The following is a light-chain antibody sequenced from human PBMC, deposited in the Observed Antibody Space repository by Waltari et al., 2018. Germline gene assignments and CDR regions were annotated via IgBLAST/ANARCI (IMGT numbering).Light chain of an antibody. Sequence: QSVLTQPPSVSGTPGQRVTIACSGSSSNVGTNVVNWYQQLPGTAPKLLIYRNALRPSGVPDRFSGSKSGTSASLAIRGLQADDEADYYCAAWDDSLNGWWVFGGGAKVTVL. CDR1: SSNVGTNV. V-gene: IGLV1-44*01. J-gene: IGLJ3*02. CDR2: RNA. CDR3: AAWDDSLNGWWV.